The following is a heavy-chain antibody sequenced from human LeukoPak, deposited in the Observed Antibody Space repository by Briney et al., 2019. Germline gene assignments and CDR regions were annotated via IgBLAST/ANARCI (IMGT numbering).Heavy chain of an antibody. J-gene: IGHJ3*02. CDR2: IYSGGST. CDR1: GFTVSSNY. Sequence: GGSLRVSCAASGFTVSSNYMSWVRQAPGKGLEWVSSIYSGGSTYYADSVKGRFTISRDSSKNTLYLQMSSLRAEDTAVYYGARGHNWNDRGAFDIWGQGTMVTVAS. D-gene: IGHD1-1*01. CDR3: ARGHNWNDRGAFDI. V-gene: IGHV3-53*01.